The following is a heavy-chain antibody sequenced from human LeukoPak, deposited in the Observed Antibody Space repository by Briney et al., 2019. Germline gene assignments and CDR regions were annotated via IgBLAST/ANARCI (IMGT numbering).Heavy chain of an antibody. CDR3: AKDLGNSFDY. Sequence: GGSLRLSCAASGFTFSGYGMHWVRQAPGKGLEWAAFIHYDGSDKYYADSVKGRFTISRDNSKNTLYLQMNSLRAEDTAVYYCAKDLGNSFDYWGQGTLVTVSS. J-gene: IGHJ4*02. CDR1: GFTFSGYG. CDR2: IHYDGSDK. D-gene: IGHD6-13*01. V-gene: IGHV3-30*02.